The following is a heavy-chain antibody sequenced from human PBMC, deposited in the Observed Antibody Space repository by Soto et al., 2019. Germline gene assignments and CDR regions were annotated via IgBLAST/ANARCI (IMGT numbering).Heavy chain of an antibody. CDR3: ASSSIQTYYYDSSGYYYEAPHEY. CDR2: ISAYNGNT. J-gene: IGHJ4*02. V-gene: IGHV1-18*01. D-gene: IGHD3-22*01. Sequence: ASVKVSCKASGDTFTSYCINWVRQPPGQGLECMGWISAYNGNTNYAQKLQGRVTMTTDTSTSTAYMELRSLRSDDTAVYYCASSSIQTYYYDSSGYYYEAPHEYWGQGTLVTVSS. CDR1: GDTFTSYC.